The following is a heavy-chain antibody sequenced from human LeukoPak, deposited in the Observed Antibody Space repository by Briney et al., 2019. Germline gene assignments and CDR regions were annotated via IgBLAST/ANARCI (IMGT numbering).Heavy chain of an antibody. CDR1: GYTFTGYY. Sequence: ASVKVSCKASGYTFTGYYMHWVRQAPGQGLEWMGWINPNSGGTNYAQKFQGRVTMTRDTSISTAYMELSRLRSDDTAVYYCARVSDDRSSWSESTYYYYHYGMDVWGQGTSVTVSS. CDR2: INPNSGGT. CDR3: ARVSDDRSSWSESTYYYYHYGMDV. J-gene: IGHJ6*02. D-gene: IGHD6-13*01. V-gene: IGHV1-2*02.